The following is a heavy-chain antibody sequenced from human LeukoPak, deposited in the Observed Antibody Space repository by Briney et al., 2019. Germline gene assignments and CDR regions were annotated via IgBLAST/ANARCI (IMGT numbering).Heavy chain of an antibody. D-gene: IGHD3-3*01. CDR3: ARGGYYDFWSGYYTGSYYMDV. CDR2: MNPNSGNT. J-gene: IGHJ6*03. Sequence: ASVKVSCKASGYTFTSYDINWVRQATGQGLEWMGWMNPNSGNTGYAQKFQGRVTITRNTSISTAYMELSSLRSEDTAVYYCARGGYYDFWSGYYTGSYYMDVWGKGTTVTVSS. V-gene: IGHV1-8*03. CDR1: GYTFTSYD.